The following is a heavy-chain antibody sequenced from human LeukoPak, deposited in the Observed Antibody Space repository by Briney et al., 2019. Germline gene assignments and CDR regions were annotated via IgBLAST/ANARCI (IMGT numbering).Heavy chain of an antibody. V-gene: IGHV4-39*01. CDR2: IYYSGNT. CDR3: ARLEAHNNYAFDY. D-gene: IGHD5-24*01. J-gene: IGHJ4*02. Sequence: PSETLSLTCTVSGGSISRSNYYWGWVRQPPGKGLEWIGSIYYSGNTYHIPSLKSRVTISVDTARNQFSLKPSSVTAADTAVYYCARLEAHNNYAFDYWGQGTLVTVSS. CDR1: GGSISRSNYY.